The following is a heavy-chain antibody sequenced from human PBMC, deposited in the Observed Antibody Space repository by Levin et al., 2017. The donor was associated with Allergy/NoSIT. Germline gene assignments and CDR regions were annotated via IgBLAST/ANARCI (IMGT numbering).Heavy chain of an antibody. CDR2: INPNSGGT. J-gene: IGHJ6*02. D-gene: IGHD3-9*01. V-gene: IGHV1-2*06. Sequence: ASVKVSCKASGYTFTGYYIHWVRQAPGQGLEWMGRINPNSGGTNYAQKFQGRVTMTRDTSISTAYMELSRLRSDDSAVYYCARDLIGYGYGMDVWGQGTTVTVSS. CDR1: GYTFTGYY. CDR3: ARDLIGYGYGMDV.